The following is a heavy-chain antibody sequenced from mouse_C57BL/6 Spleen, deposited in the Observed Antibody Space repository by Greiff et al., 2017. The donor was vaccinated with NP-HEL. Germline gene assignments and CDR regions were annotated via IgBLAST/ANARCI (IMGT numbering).Heavy chain of an antibody. CDR1: GFTFTSSW. J-gene: IGHJ3*01. CDR2: IYPGSGST. V-gene: IGHV1-55*01. D-gene: IGHD3-2*02. Sequence: QVQLQQPGAELVKPGASVKMSCKASGFTFTSSWITWVKQRPGQGLEWIGDIYPGSGSTNYNEKFKSKATLTVDTSSSTAYMQLSSLTSEDSAVYYCARGGLTAQATCAYWGQGTLVTVSA. CDR3: ARGGLTAQATCAY.